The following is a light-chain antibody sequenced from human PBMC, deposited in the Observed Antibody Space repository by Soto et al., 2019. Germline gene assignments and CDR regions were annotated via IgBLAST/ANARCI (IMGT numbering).Light chain of an antibody. V-gene: IGKV1-5*03. CDR3: QQYNSYSRT. Sequence: DIQRISYPWTLSGSGGGGDPVTCRASQTISSWLAWYQQKPGKAPKLLIYKASTLKSGVPSRFSGSGSGTEFTLTISSLQPDDFATYYCQQYNSYSRTFGQGTKVDIK. J-gene: IGKJ1*01. CDR2: KAS. CDR1: QTISSW.